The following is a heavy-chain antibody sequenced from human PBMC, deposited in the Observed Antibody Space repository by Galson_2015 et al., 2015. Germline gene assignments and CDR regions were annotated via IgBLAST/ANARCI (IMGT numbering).Heavy chain of an antibody. D-gene: IGHD3-10*01. CDR2: ISHTWGS. Sequence: ETLSLTCTVSDDSYSSYKWSWIRPPPGKALEWIGYISHTWGSNYNPSLKSRVTISLDTSNNQLSLRLGSVTAADTAVYYCAREWSGFDYWGQGTLVTVSS. CDR1: DDSYSSYK. V-gene: IGHV4-59*01. J-gene: IGHJ4*02. CDR3: AREWSGFDY.